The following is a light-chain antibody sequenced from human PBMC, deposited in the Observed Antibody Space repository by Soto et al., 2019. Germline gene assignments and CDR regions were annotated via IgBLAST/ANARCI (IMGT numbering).Light chain of an antibody. CDR2: GAS. V-gene: IGKV3-15*01. J-gene: IGKJ1*01. Sequence: VMTQSPATLSVSPGERATLSCWASETVATNLAWYQQKPGQAPRLLISGASTRAAGISDRFRGSGSGTEFTLTSSSLRSEDYAIYYCQQYFEWPPMTFGQGTKVEI. CDR1: ETVATN. CDR3: QQYFEWPPMT.